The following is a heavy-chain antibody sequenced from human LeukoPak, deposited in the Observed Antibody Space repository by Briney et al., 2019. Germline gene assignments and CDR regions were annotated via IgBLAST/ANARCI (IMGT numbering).Heavy chain of an antibody. CDR3: ARVGSSTYDY. D-gene: IGHD6-6*01. Sequence: ASVTVSCTASGYTFTIYAMHWVRQAPGQRLEWMGWINAGNGNTKYSQKFQGRVTITRDTSASTAYMELSSLRSEDTAVYYCARVGSSTYDYWGQGTLVTVSS. J-gene: IGHJ4*02. CDR1: GYTFTIYA. V-gene: IGHV1-3*01. CDR2: INAGNGNT.